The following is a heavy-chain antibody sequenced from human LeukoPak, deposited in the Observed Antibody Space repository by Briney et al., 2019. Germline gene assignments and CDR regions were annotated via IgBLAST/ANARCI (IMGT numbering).Heavy chain of an antibody. Sequence: GGSLRLSCAASGLTFSSYIMSWVRQAPGKGLEWVSYISSSSSYTNYADSVKGRFTISRDNAKNSLYLQMNSLRAEDTAVYYCARDREITMVRGVVDYWGQGTLVTVSS. CDR3: ARDREITMVRGVVDY. J-gene: IGHJ4*02. CDR1: GLTFSSYI. V-gene: IGHV3-21*05. D-gene: IGHD3-10*01. CDR2: ISSSSSYT.